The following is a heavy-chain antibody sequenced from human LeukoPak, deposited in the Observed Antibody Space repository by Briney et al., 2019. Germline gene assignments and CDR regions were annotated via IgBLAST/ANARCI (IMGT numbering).Heavy chain of an antibody. J-gene: IGHJ4*02. CDR3: TREATANSGGYYFDY. CDR2: INISGNT. Sequence: SETLSLTCTVSGDSINSYYWSWVRQPAGKGLEWVGRINISGNTNYNPSLKSRVTMSVDTSKNQFSLRLNFVTAADTAVYYCTREATANSGGYYFDYWGQGTLVTVSS. V-gene: IGHV4-4*07. CDR1: GDSINSYY. D-gene: IGHD6-25*01.